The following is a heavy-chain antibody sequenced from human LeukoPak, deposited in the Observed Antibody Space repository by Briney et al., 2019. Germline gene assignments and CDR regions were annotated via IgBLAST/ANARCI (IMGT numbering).Heavy chain of an antibody. D-gene: IGHD1-14*01. V-gene: IGHV1-2*02. CDR1: GYTFTGYY. Sequence: ASVKVSCKASGYTFTGYYMHWVRQAPGQGLEWIGWINPNSGGTNYAQKFQGRVTMTRDTSISTAYMELSRLRSDDTAVYYCARDSAVTELNLDYWGQGTLVTVSS. J-gene: IGHJ4*02. CDR3: ARDSAVTELNLDY. CDR2: INPNSGGT.